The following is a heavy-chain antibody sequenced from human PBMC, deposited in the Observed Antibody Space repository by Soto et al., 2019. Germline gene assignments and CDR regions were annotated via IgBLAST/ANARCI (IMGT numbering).Heavy chain of an antibody. J-gene: IGHJ6*01. Sequence: EVQLVESGGGLVKPGGSLRLSCAASGFTFSSYSMNWVRQAPGKGLEWVSSISSSSSYIYYADSVKGRFTISRDNAKNSQYLQMNSLRAEDTAVYYCASLYSSGYYNYGMDVWGLGTTVTVSS. V-gene: IGHV3-21*01. CDR2: ISSSSSYI. CDR3: ASLYSSGYYNYGMDV. CDR1: GFTFSSYS. D-gene: IGHD6-19*01.